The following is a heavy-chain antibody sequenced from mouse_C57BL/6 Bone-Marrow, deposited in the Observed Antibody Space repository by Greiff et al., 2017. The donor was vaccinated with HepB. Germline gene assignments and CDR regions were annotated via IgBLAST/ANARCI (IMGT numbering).Heavy chain of an antibody. Sequence: VQLQQSGAELARPGASVKLSCKASGYTFTSYGISWVKQRTGQGLEWIGEIYPRSGNTYYNEKFKGKATLTADKSSSTAYMELRSLTSEDSAVYFCARGDYYGSSSGYFDYWAKAPLSQSPQ. V-gene: IGHV1-81*01. J-gene: IGHJ2*01. CDR1: GYTFTSYG. CDR2: IYPRSGNT. CDR3: ARGDYYGSSSGYFDY. D-gene: IGHD1-1*01.